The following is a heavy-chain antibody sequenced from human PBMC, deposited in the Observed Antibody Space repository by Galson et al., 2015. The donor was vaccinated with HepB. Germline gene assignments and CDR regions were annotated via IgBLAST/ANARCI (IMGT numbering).Heavy chain of an antibody. Sequence: SVKVSCKASGGTFSSYAISWVRQAPGQGLEWMGRIIPILGIANYAQKFQGRVTITADKSTSTAYMELSSLRSEDTAVYYCAYSHASYGMDVWGQGTTVTVSS. CDR3: AYSHASYGMDV. CDR1: GGTFSSYA. D-gene: IGHD2-21*01. J-gene: IGHJ6*02. V-gene: IGHV1-69*04. CDR2: IIPILGIA.